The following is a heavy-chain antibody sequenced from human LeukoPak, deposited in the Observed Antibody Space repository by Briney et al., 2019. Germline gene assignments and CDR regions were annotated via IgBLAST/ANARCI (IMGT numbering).Heavy chain of an antibody. Sequence: HPGGSLRLSCAASGFTFSSFAMSWVRQAPGKGLEWVSGISSSGGGTYYADSVKGRFTISRDNSKNTLYLQMNSLRAEDTAVYYCAKSATTVTSNFDYWGQGTLVTVSS. V-gene: IGHV3-23*01. CDR1: GFTFSSFA. CDR2: ISSSGGGT. CDR3: AKSATTVTSNFDY. D-gene: IGHD4-17*01. J-gene: IGHJ4*02.